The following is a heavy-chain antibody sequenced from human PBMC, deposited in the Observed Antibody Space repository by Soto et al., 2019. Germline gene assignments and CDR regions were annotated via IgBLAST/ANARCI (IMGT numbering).Heavy chain of an antibody. Sequence: VGSLRLSCAASGFTFSSYWMHWVRQAPGKGLVWVSRINSDGSSTSYADSVKGRFTISRDNAKNTLYLQMNSLRAEDTAVYYCASGKRGYCSGGSCYERWFDPWGQGTLVTVSS. CDR3: ASGKRGYCSGGSCYERWFDP. CDR1: GFTFSSYW. J-gene: IGHJ5*02. CDR2: INSDGSST. D-gene: IGHD2-15*01. V-gene: IGHV3-74*01.